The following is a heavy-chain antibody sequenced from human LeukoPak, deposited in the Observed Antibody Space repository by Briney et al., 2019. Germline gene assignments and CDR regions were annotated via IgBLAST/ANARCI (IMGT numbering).Heavy chain of an antibody. CDR3: AMLGDY. D-gene: IGHD3-16*01. Sequence: GGSLKLSCAASGFTFSGSGMHWVRQASGKGLEWVGRIRSKANNYATAYAASVKGRFTISRDDSKNTAYLQMNSLKTEDTAVYYCAMLGDYWGQGTLVTVSS. V-gene: IGHV3-73*01. CDR1: GFTFSGSG. CDR2: IRSKANNYAT. J-gene: IGHJ4*02.